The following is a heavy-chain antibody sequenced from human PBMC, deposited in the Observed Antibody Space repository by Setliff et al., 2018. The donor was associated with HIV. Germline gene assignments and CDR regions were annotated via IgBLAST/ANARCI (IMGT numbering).Heavy chain of an antibody. CDR3: ARAPRVRYFDWLGKGYYFDY. V-gene: IGHV1-8*01. CDR1: GYTFTRYD. Sequence: ASVKVSCQASGYTFTRYDINWVRQATGKGLEWVGGMNPNSGNTGYAQKFQGRVTMTRNTSIRTAYMELSSLRSEDTAVYYCARAPRVRYFDWLGKGYYFDYWGQGTLVTVSS. D-gene: IGHD3-9*01. CDR2: MNPNSGNT. J-gene: IGHJ4*02.